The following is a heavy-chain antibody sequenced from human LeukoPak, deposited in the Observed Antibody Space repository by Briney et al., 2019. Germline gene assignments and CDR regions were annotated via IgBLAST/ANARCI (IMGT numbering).Heavy chain of an antibody. V-gene: IGHV3-23*01. J-gene: IGHJ4*02. D-gene: IGHD3-10*01. Sequence: PGGSLRLSCAASGFTFSSYAMSWVRQAPRKGLEWVSAISGSGGSTYYADSVKGRFTISRDNSKNTLYLQMNSLRAEDTAVYYCAKDQGPITMVRGVTYYFDYWGQGTLVTVSS. CDR1: GFTFSSYA. CDR2: ISGSGGST. CDR3: AKDQGPITMVRGVTYYFDY.